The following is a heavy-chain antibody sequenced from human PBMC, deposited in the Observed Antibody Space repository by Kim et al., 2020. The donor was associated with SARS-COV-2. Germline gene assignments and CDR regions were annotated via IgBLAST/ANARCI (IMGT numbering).Heavy chain of an antibody. V-gene: IGHV1-2*02. CDR3: ASLRVFAAGGLDY. D-gene: IGHD6-13*01. J-gene: IGHJ4*02. Sequence: ASVKVSCEASGYSFTGYYMHWLRQAPGQGLDWMGYINPNSGTTNYAQKFQGRVTMTRDTSISTAYMELSSLRSDDTAVYYCASLRVFAAGGLDYWGQGTLVTVSS. CDR2: INPNSGTT. CDR1: GYSFTGYY.